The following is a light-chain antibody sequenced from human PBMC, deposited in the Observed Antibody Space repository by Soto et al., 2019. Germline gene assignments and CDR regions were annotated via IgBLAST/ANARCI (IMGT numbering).Light chain of an antibody. Sequence: EIVMTQSPATLSVSPGERATLSCRASQSVNSNLAWYRQKPGQAPRLLISDASTRATGVPARFSGSGSGTEFXXXXSSXXSEDSGIYYCQQYNFWPPLTFGGGTKVEIK. V-gene: IGKV3-15*01. CDR2: DAS. J-gene: IGKJ4*01. CDR1: QSVNSN. CDR3: QQYNFWPPLT.